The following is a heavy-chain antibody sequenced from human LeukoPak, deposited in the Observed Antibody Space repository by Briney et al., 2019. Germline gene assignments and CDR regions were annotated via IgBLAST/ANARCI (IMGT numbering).Heavy chain of an antibody. CDR1: GFTFSTYS. CDR2: IGSSGTYI. J-gene: IGHJ4*02. D-gene: IGHD5-18*01. CDR3: AREYSYGYSY. V-gene: IGHV3-21*01. Sequence: GGSLRLSCTASGFTFSTYSMNWVRQAPGKGLEWVSSIGSSGTYIYYADSVKGRFTISRDNAKNSLYLQMNSLRAEDTAVHYCAREYSYGYSYWGQGTLVTVSS.